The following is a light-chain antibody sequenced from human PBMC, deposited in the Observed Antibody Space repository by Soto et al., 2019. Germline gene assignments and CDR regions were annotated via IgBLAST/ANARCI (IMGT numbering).Light chain of an antibody. CDR2: EVN. V-gene: IGLV2-14*01. J-gene: IGLJ1*01. Sequence: ALSQPASLSGSPGQSITISCTGTSSDIVAYDYVSWFQQHPGKAPKLMISEVNNRTAGVSYRFSGSKSVNTAYLAISGLQVADEAEYFCFSFTTTNTYVLGPRTKVS. CDR3: FSFTTTNTYV. CDR1: SSDIVAYDY.